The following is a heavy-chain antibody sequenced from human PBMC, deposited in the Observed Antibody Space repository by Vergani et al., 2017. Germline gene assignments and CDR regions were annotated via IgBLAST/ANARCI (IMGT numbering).Heavy chain of an antibody. CDR3: ARRSSSYYFDI. CDR1: GDSISSGNN. V-gene: IGHV4-38-2*01. D-gene: IGHD3-22*01. J-gene: IGHJ5*02. Sequence: QVNLQESGPGLVKPSETLSLTCAVSGDSISSGNNWGWIRQPPGKGLEWISSVSHSGDTYFNPSLKGRVSISVDTSKNYFFLTLSSVTAADTAMYYCARRSSSYYFDIWVQGVLITVSS. CDR2: VSHSGDT.